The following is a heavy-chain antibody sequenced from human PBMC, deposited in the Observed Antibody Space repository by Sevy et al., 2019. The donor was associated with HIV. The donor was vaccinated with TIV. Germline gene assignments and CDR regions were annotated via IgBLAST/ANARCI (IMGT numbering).Heavy chain of an antibody. Sequence: GGSLRLSCAASGFTFSSYSMNWVRQAPGKGLEWVSSISSSSYIYYADSVKGRFTISRDNAKNSLYLQMNSLRAEDTAVYYCAGAAAGTNYFGYWGQGTLVTVSS. D-gene: IGHD6-13*01. CDR1: GFTFSSYS. CDR3: AGAAAGTNYFGY. CDR2: ISSSSYI. J-gene: IGHJ4*02. V-gene: IGHV3-21*01.